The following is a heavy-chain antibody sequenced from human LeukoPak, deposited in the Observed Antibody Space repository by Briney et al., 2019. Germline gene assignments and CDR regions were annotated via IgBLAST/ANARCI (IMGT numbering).Heavy chain of an antibody. V-gene: IGHV1-18*01. CDR3: ARWPGPRWFGDYYFDY. Sequence: ASVKVSCKASGYTFTSYGISWVRQAPGRGLEWMGWVSAYNGNTNHAQKLQGRVTMTTDTSTHTAYMELRSLRSDDTAVYYCARWPGPRWFGDYYFDYWGQGTLVTVSS. CDR2: VSAYNGNT. D-gene: IGHD3-10*01. CDR1: GYTFTSYG. J-gene: IGHJ4*02.